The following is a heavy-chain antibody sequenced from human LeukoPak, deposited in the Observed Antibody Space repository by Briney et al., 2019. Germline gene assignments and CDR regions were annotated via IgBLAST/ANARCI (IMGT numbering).Heavy chain of an antibody. Sequence: GWSLRLTCAASRLTFRKFWMGWVRQAAGKGLEGRANIKEDGTTTYYVNSVKARFTISRDNAKNSLYLEMNSVRVEDTALYYCARVLGYGYFGPWGQGALVAVSS. J-gene: IGHJ4*02. CDR2: IKEDGTTT. V-gene: IGHV3-7*04. D-gene: IGHD5-18*01. CDR3: ARVLGYGYFGP. CDR1: RLTFRKFW.